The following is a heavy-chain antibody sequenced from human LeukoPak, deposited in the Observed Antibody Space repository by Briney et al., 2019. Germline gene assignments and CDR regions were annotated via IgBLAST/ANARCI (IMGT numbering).Heavy chain of an antibody. CDR2: ISSSSSYI. Sequence: GGSLRLSCAASGFTFSSYSMNWVRQAPGKGLEWVSSISSSSSYIYYADSAKGRFTISRDNAKNSLYLQMNSLRAEDTAVYYCATGEYDFWSGYYITNFDYWGQGTLVTVSS. CDR1: GFTFSSYS. D-gene: IGHD3-3*01. CDR3: ATGEYDFWSGYYITNFDY. J-gene: IGHJ4*02. V-gene: IGHV3-21*01.